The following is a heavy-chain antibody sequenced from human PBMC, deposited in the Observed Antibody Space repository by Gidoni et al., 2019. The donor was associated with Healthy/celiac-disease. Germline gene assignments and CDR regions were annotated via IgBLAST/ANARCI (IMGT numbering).Heavy chain of an antibody. CDR1: GFTFSSYS. Sequence: EVQLVESGGGLVKPGGSLRLSCAASGFTFSSYSMNWVRQAPGKGLEWVSCISSSSSYIYYADSVKGRFTISRDNAKNSLYLQMNSLRAEDTAVCYCTGGYGGMTTVVTADYWGQGTLVTVSS. CDR2: ISSSSSYI. V-gene: IGHV3-21*01. J-gene: IGHJ4*02. CDR3: TGGYGGMTTVVTADY. D-gene: IGHD4-17*01.